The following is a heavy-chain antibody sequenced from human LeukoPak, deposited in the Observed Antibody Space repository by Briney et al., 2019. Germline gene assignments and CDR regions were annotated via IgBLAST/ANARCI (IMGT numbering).Heavy chain of an antibody. CDR3: ARDLSWSYMSDY. V-gene: IGHV3-30*09. CDR2: ISHDRSNN. J-gene: IGHJ4*02. Sequence: PRGSPRLSCAASGFTFSSYAMHWVRQAPGKGLEWVAFISHDRSNNCHADSVKGRFAISRDNSKNTLYLQMNSLTDEDTAVYYCARDLSWSYMSDYWGQGPLVVVSS. D-gene: IGHD3-10*01. CDR1: GFTFSSYA.